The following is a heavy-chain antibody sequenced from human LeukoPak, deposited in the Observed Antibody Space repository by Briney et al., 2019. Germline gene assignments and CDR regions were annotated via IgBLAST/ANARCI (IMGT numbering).Heavy chain of an antibody. J-gene: IGHJ6*03. V-gene: IGHV3-11*01. CDR3: ARASSSSWYFHYYMDV. CDR1: GFTFSDYY. CDR2: ISSSGSTI. D-gene: IGHD6-13*01. Sequence: GSLRLSCAASGFTFSDYYMSWIRQAPGKGLEWVSYISSSGSTIYYADSVKGRFTISRDNAKTSLYLQMNSLRAEDTAVYYCARASSSSWYFHYYMDVWGKGTTVTVSS.